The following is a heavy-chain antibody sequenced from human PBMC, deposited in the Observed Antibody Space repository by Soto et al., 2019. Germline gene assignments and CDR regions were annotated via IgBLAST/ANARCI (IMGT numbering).Heavy chain of an antibody. J-gene: IGHJ4*02. CDR3: AKDNFGAYYDILTGYYSPVDY. D-gene: IGHD3-9*01. CDR2: ISGSGGST. CDR1: GFTFSSYS. V-gene: IGHV3-23*01. Sequence: GGSLRLSCAASGFTFSSYSMIWVRQAPGKGLEWVSAISGSGGSTYYADSVKGRFTISRDNSKNTLYLQMNSLRAEDTAVYYCAKDNFGAYYDILTGYYSPVDYWGQGTLVTVSS.